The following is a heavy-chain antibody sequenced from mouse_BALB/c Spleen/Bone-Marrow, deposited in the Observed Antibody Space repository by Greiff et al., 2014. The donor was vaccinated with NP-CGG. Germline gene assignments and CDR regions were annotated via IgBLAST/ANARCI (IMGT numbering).Heavy chain of an antibody. CDR2: IDPYNGGT. Sequence: EVQLQQSGPELVKPGASVKVSCKASGYAFTSYNMYWVKQSHGKSLEWIGHIDPYNGGTSYNQKFKDKATLTVDKSSRTAYMHLNSLTSEDSAVYYCAREEYGNGFAYWGQGTLVTVSA. J-gene: IGHJ3*01. V-gene: IGHV1S135*01. CDR3: AREEYGNGFAY. D-gene: IGHD2-10*02. CDR1: GYAFTSYN.